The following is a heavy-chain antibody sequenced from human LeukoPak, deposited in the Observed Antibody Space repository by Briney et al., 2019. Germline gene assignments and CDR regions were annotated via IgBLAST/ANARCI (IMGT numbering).Heavy chain of an antibody. V-gene: IGHV4-30-2*01. CDR3: ARDYWYYDFWSGWDYYYMDV. CDR1: GGSISSGGYY. Sequence: SETLSLTCTVSGGSISSGGYYWSWIRQPPGKGLEWIGYIYHSGSTYYNPSLKSRVTISVDRSKNQFSLKLSSVTAADTAVYYCARDYWYYDFWSGWDYYYMDVWGKGTTVTVSS. J-gene: IGHJ6*03. CDR2: IYHSGST. D-gene: IGHD3-3*01.